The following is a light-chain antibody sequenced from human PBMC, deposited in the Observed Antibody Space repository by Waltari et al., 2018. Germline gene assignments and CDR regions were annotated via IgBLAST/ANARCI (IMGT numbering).Light chain of an antibody. J-gene: IGLJ3*02. CDR3: CSYAGRYTWV. CDR2: VFS. CDR1: SSDVGGYNY. Sequence: QSALTQPRSVSGSPGQSVTISCTGTSSDVGGYNYVSWFQQHPGKAPKLRIHVFSKRPSGFPDRFSGSKSGNTASLTISGLQADDETDYYCCSYAGRYTWVFGGGTKLTVL. V-gene: IGLV2-11*01.